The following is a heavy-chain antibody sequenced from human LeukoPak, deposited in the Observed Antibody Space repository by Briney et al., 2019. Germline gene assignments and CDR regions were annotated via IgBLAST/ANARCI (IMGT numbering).Heavy chain of an antibody. V-gene: IGHV3-53*01. CDR3: ARGTPIYDSSGYCLDY. J-gene: IGHJ4*02. CDR1: GFTVSSNY. CDR2: IYSGGNT. D-gene: IGHD3-22*01. Sequence: PGGSLRLSCAASGFTVSSNYMSWVRQAPGKGLEWVSVIYSGGNTLYADSVKGRFTISRDNSKNTVHLQMNSLGAEDTAVYYCARGTPIYDSSGYCLDYWGQGTLVTVSS.